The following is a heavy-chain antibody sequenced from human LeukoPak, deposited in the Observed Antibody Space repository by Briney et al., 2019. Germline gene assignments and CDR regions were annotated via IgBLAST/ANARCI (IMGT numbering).Heavy chain of an antibody. D-gene: IGHD3-3*01. CDR2: ASGSGGRT. CDR1: GFTFSTYA. J-gene: IGHJ4*02. V-gene: IGHV3-23*01. CDR3: AKDRSYTDAWYAADY. Sequence: GGSLRLSCAASGFTFSTYAMSWVRQAPGKGLEWVSVASGSGGRTYYADSVKGRFTISRDNSKNTIYLQMNSLRAEDTAVFYCAKDRSYTDAWYAADYWGQGTLVTVSS.